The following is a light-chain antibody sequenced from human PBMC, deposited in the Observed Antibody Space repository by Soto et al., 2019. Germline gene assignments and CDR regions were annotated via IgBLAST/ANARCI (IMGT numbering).Light chain of an antibody. Sequence: DIQMTQSPSSLSASVGDRVTITCRASQSISSYLNWYQQKPGKAPKLLIYAASSLQSGVPSRFSGSGSGKDFTLTISSLQPEDFANYYCQQYDNYKPLTFGGGTKV. J-gene: IGKJ4*01. CDR3: QQYDNYKPLT. CDR2: AAS. CDR1: QSISSY. V-gene: IGKV1-39*01.